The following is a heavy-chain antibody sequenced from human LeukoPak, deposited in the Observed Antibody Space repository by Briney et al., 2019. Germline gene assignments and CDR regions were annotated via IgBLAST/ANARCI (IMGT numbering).Heavy chain of an antibody. Sequence: GASVKVSCKASGGTFSSYAISWVRQAPGQGLEWMGWISAYNGNTNYAQKLQGRVTMTTDTSTSTAYMELRSLRSDDTAVYYCARERSGYCSSTSCYSDDAFDIWGQGTMVTVSS. V-gene: IGHV1-18*01. CDR2: ISAYNGNT. D-gene: IGHD2-2*03. CDR3: ARERSGYCSSTSCYSDDAFDI. J-gene: IGHJ3*02. CDR1: GGTFSSYA.